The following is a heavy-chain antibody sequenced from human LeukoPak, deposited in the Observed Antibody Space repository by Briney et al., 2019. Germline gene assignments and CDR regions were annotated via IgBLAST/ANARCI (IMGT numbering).Heavy chain of an antibody. CDR3: ARVWRGYSGYDSPLDY. J-gene: IGHJ4*02. Sequence: SETLSLTCTVSGGSISSYYWSWIRQPPGKGLEWMGYIYYSGSTNYNPSLKSRVTISVDTSKNQFSLNLSSVTAADTAVYYCARVWRGYSGYDSPLDYWGQGTLVTVSS. CDR2: IYYSGST. CDR1: GGSISSYY. D-gene: IGHD5-12*01. V-gene: IGHV4-59*01.